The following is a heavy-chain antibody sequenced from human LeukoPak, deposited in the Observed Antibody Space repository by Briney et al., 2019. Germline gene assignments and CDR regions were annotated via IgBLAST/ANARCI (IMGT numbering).Heavy chain of an antibody. J-gene: IGHJ4*02. CDR3: ARRYDFWSGLAPFDY. D-gene: IGHD3-3*01. Sequence: SQTLSLTCTVSGGSISSSSYYWGWIRQPPGKGLEWIGSIYYSGSTYYNPSLKSRVTISVDTSKNQFSLKLSSVTAADTAVYYCARRYDFWSGLAPFDYWGQGTLVTVSS. V-gene: IGHV4-39*01. CDR1: GGSISSSSYY. CDR2: IYYSGST.